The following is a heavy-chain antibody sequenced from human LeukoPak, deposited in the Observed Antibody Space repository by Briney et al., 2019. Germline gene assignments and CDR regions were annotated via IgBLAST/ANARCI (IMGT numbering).Heavy chain of an antibody. CDR2: MYHSGST. J-gene: IGHJ4*02. V-gene: IGHV4-38-2*01. CDR1: GYSISSGYY. Sequence: SETPSLTCAVSGYSISSGYYWGWIRQPPGKGLEWIGSMYHSGSTYYNPSLKSRVTISVDTSKNQFSLKLISVTAADTAVYYCARHSFYCTSSSCCVFDYWGQGTLVTVSS. D-gene: IGHD2-2*01. CDR3: ARHSFYCTSSSCCVFDY.